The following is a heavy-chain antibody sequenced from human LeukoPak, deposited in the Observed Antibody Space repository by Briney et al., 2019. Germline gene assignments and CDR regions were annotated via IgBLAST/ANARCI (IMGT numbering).Heavy chain of an antibody. Sequence: ASVKVSCKASGYTFTSYDINWVRQATGQGLEWMGWMNPNSGNTGYAQKFQGRVTMTRNTSISTAHMELSSLRSEDTAVYYCARGIDLRGDTDFDYWGQGTLVTVSS. CDR2: MNPNSGNT. D-gene: IGHD3-10*01. J-gene: IGHJ4*02. CDR1: GYTFTSYD. V-gene: IGHV1-8*01. CDR3: ARGIDLRGDTDFDY.